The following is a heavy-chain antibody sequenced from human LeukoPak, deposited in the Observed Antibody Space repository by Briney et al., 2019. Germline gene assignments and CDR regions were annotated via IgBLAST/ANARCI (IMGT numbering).Heavy chain of an antibody. D-gene: IGHD1-26*01. Sequence: PGGSLRLSCAASGFTFGNYWMHWVRQAPGKGLVWVSHINSGGSRTTHADSVKGRFTISRDNAKNTLYLQMNSLRAEDTAAYYCATPTWHESYYYYYYGMDVWGQGTTVTVSS. CDR2: INSGGSRT. V-gene: IGHV3-74*03. CDR1: GFTFGNYW. CDR3: ATPTWHESYYYYYYGMDV. J-gene: IGHJ6*02.